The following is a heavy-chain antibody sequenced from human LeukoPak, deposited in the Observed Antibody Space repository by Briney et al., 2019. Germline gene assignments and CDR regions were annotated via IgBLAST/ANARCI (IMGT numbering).Heavy chain of an antibody. CDR1: GFTFSSYE. Sequence: GGSLRLSCAASGFTFSSYEMNWVRQAPGKGLEWVSYISSSGSTIYYADSVKGRFTISRDNSKNTLYVQMDSLRAEDTAVYYCAKDPDYWGQGTLVTVSS. V-gene: IGHV3-48*03. J-gene: IGHJ4*02. CDR2: ISSSGSTI. CDR3: AKDPDY.